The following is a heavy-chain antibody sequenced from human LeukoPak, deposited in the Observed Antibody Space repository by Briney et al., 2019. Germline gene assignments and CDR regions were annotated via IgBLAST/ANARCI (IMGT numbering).Heavy chain of an antibody. CDR3: AGDQNRGYSYGYGGY. Sequence: GRSLRLSCAASGFTFSSYGMHWVRQAPGKGLEWVAVIWYDGSNKYYADSVKGRFTISRDNSKNTLYLQMNSLRAEDTAVYYCAGDQNRGYSYGYGGYWGQGTLVTVSS. CDR1: GFTFSSYG. J-gene: IGHJ4*02. CDR2: IWYDGSNK. V-gene: IGHV3-33*01. D-gene: IGHD5-18*01.